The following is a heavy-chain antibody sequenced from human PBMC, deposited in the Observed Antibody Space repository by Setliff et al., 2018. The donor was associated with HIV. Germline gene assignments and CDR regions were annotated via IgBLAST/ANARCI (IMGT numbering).Heavy chain of an antibody. CDR2: IYYIGGA. Sequence: SETLSLTCTVSGGSINSGGYYWTWVRQHPGKGLQWIGYIYYIGGAYYNPSLRSRVTISLDTSKNHFSLNLSSVTAEDRAVYYCAKDLEVYDNSGYYFDAFDIWGQGTMVTVSS. D-gene: IGHD3-22*01. CDR3: AKDLEVYDNSGYYFDAFDI. V-gene: IGHV4-31*03. CDR1: GGSINSGGYY. J-gene: IGHJ3*02.